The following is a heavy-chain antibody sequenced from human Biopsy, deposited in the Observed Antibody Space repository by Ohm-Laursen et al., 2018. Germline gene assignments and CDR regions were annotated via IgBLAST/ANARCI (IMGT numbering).Heavy chain of an antibody. V-gene: IGHV1-46*01. Sequence: GASVKVSCKASGNTFATYHIHWVRQAPGQGLEWMGVISPSGATTSFSQKFQGRISMTRDTSTGTVYMDLNSLGSEDTAVYYCARAGVGPDGTDSYYYGMDVWGPGTTVTVSS. CDR3: ARAGVGPDGTDSYYYGMDV. J-gene: IGHJ6*02. D-gene: IGHD2-2*01. CDR1: GNTFATYH. CDR2: ISPSGATT.